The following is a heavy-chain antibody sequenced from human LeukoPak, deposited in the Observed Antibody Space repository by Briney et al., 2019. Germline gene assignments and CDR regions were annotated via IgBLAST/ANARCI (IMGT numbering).Heavy chain of an antibody. CDR2: INWNGGRT. J-gene: IGHJ4*02. D-gene: IGHD3-10*01. V-gene: IGHV3-20*04. Sequence: GGSLRLSCAASGFTFDDYGMSWVRQVPGKGLEWVSGINWNGGRTGYADSVKGRFTISRDNAKESLYVQMNSLRAEDTALYYCAREHYGSGSYYNVGYWGQGTLVTVSS. CDR1: GFTFDDYG. CDR3: AREHYGSGSYYNVGY.